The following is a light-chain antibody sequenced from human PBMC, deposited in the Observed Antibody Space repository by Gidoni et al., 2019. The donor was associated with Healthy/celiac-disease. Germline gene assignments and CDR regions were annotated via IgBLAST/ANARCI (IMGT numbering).Light chain of an antibody. V-gene: IGKV1-12*01. Sequence: DLQMTQPPSSVSASVVDRVTITRRASQGSSSWLAWYQQKPGKAANLLIYSASSLQSRVPSRLSGGGSGTDFTLTISSLQPDDVLTDYCRQANSISLTFGGGTKVEIK. CDR2: SAS. CDR1: QGSSSW. CDR3: RQANSISLT. J-gene: IGKJ4*01.